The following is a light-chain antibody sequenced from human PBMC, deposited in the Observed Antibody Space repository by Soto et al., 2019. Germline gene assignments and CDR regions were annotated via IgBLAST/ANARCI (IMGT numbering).Light chain of an antibody. CDR3: EQYNTDCN. V-gene: IGKV1-5*03. J-gene: IGKJ4*01. CDR1: KSISSW. CDR2: KAS. Sequence: DIQMTQSPSTLSASVGDRVTITCRASKSISSWLAWYQQKPGKAPKLLIYKASSLESGVSSRFSGSGSGTESTLSISRPQPDDNAAYYGEQYNTDCNFGGETKVQIK.